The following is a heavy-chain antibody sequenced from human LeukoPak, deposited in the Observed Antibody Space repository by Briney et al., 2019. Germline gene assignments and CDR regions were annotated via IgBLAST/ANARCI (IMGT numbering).Heavy chain of an antibody. Sequence: GGSLRLSCAASGFTFSNYAMSWVRQAPGKGLEWVSSISDSGSGAYYADSVKGRFTISRDNSKNTLHLQMNSLRAEDTAVYYCARDQYSYAHAAHWGQGTLVTVSS. CDR1: GFTFSNYA. CDR2: ISDSGSGA. J-gene: IGHJ4*02. CDR3: ARDQYSYAHAAH. V-gene: IGHV3-23*01. D-gene: IGHD5-18*01.